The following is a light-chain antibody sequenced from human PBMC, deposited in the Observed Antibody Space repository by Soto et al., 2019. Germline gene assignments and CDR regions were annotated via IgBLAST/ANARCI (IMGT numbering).Light chain of an antibody. CDR2: AAS. J-gene: IGKJ1*01. Sequence: EIVLTQSPGTLSLSPGERATLSCRASQSVSSSLAWYQQKPGQAPSLLIYAASSRATGIPDRFSGSGSGTDFTLTITRLEPEDFAVYYCQQYGSSPVTSGQGTKVDIK. V-gene: IGKV3-20*01. CDR1: QSVSSS. CDR3: QQYGSSPVT.